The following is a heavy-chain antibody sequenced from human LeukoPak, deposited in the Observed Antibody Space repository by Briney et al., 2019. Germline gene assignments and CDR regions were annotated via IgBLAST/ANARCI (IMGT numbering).Heavy chain of an antibody. CDR3: ARDMLLEDAFDI. D-gene: IGHD3-10*02. Sequence: GGSLRLSCEVSGFTFDDHAINWVRPAPGEGLEWDAIIMWNGGSTSYGDAVTGRFTISRDNTKTSVFLEMHSRRGDDTALYYCARDMLLEDAFDIWGQGTMVMVSS. V-gene: IGHV3-20*04. CDR2: IMWNGGST. J-gene: IGHJ3*02. CDR1: GFTFDDHA.